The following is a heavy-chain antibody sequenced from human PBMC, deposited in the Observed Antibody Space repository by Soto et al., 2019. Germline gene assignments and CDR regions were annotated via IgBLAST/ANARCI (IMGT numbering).Heavy chain of an antibody. CDR2: INSDGSRT. CDR1: GFTFSSSW. CDR3: ARGPSGWYGYDY. D-gene: IGHD6-19*01. J-gene: IGHJ4*02. V-gene: IGHV3-74*01. Sequence: VQLVESGGGLVQPGASLRLSCAASGFTFSSSWMHWVRQAPGKGLVWVSRINSDGSRTNYADSVKGRFTISRDNAKNTLYLQMTSLKAEATALYYCARGPSGWYGYDYWGQGTLVTVSS.